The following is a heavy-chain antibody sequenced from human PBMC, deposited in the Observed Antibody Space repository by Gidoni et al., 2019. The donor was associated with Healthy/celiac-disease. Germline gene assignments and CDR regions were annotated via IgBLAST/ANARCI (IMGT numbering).Heavy chain of an antibody. V-gene: IGHV1-3*01. J-gene: IGHJ6*02. CDR1: GYTFTRYA. Sequence: QVQLVQSGAEVKKPGASVKVFCTAGGYTFTRYAMNWLRQAPGQRLEWMGWIKAGIGNTKYSQKCQGRVTITRDTSASTAYMERSSLRSEDTGGYYCARSHGGMDVWGQGTTVTVSS. CDR2: IKAGIGNT. CDR3: ARSHGGMDV.